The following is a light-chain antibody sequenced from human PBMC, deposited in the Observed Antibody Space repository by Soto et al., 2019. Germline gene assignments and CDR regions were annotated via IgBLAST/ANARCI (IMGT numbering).Light chain of an antibody. CDR1: QSVSSSF. V-gene: IGKV3-20*01. Sequence: EIVLTQSPGTLSLSPGERATLSCRASQSVSSSFLAWYQQKPGQAPRLLIYGASSRATGIPDRLSGSGSGTDFTLTISRLEPEDGAVYYCQQYDSAPLTFGGGTKVEIK. CDR3: QQYDSAPLT. CDR2: GAS. J-gene: IGKJ4*01.